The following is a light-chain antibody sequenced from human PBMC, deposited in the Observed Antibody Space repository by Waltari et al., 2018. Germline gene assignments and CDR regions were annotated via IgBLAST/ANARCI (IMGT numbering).Light chain of an antibody. CDR3: QHYVRLPAT. V-gene: IGKV3-20*01. J-gene: IGKJ1*01. CDR1: QSVSRT. Sequence: EIVVLHSPGILSLSPGERATLSCMASQSVSRTLAWYQQKPGQAPRLLIYGASNRATGIPDRFSGGESGTDFSLTISRLEPEDFAVYYCQHYVRLPATFGQGTKVEIK. CDR2: GAS.